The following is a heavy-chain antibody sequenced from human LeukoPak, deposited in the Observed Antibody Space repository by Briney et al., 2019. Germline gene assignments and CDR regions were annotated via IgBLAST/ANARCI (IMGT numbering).Heavy chain of an antibody. CDR3: TRRPVVGAALRTYYFDY. CDR1: GGSISSSYY. D-gene: IGHD1-26*01. J-gene: IGHJ4*02. CDR2: IYYGGTT. V-gene: IGHV4-39*01. Sequence: SETLSLTCTVSGGSISSSYYWGWVRQPPGKGLEWIGSIYYGGTTYYNPSLKSRVTISVDTSRHQFSLKLSSVTAADTAVYYCTRRPVVGAALRTYYFDYWGQGALVTVSS.